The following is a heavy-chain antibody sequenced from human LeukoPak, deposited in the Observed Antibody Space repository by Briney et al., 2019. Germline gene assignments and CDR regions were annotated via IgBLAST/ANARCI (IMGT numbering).Heavy chain of an antibody. Sequence: ASVNVSCKASGYIFTRYDINWVRQATGQGLEWMGWMNPNSGNTDYAQKFQGRVTITRNTSISTAYMELSSLRSEDTAVYYCARGRYSYGLQFDYWGQGTLVTVSS. V-gene: IGHV1-8*03. J-gene: IGHJ4*02. CDR2: MNPNSGNT. CDR1: GYIFTRYD. D-gene: IGHD5-18*01. CDR3: ARGRYSYGLQFDY.